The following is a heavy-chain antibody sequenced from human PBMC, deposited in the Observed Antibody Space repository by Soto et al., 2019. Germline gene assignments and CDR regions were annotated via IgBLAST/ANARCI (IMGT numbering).Heavy chain of an antibody. J-gene: IGHJ6*02. D-gene: IGHD6-6*01. CDR3: AREIAARYYYYGMDV. V-gene: IGHV3-33*01. CDR1: GFTFSSYG. Sequence: QVQLVESGGGVVQPGRSLRLSCAASGFTFSSYGMHWVRQAPGKGLEWAAVIWYDGSNKYYADSVKGRFTISRDNSKNTLYLQMNSLRAEDTAVYYCAREIAARYYYYGMDVWGQGTTVTVSS. CDR2: IWYDGSNK.